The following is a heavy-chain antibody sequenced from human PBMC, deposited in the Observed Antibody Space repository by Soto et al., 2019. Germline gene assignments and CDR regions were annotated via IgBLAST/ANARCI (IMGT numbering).Heavy chain of an antibody. CDR3: ARVYSSSWYRVYYYYGMDV. Sequence: GGSLRLSCAASGFTFSSQWMDWVRQAPGKGLEWVANINQDGSEKHYVDSVKGRFTISRDNAKNSLYLQMNSLRAEDTAVYYCARVYSSSWYRVYYYYGMDVWGQGTTVTVSS. J-gene: IGHJ6*02. CDR1: GFTFSSQW. D-gene: IGHD6-13*01. V-gene: IGHV3-7*03. CDR2: INQDGSEK.